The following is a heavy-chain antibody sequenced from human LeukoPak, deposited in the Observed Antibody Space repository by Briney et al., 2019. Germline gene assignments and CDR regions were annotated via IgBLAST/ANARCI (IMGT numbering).Heavy chain of an antibody. CDR1: GLDVKNNA. D-gene: IGHD2-2*02. CDR3: ATLYSDYGAY. V-gene: IGHV3-23*01. J-gene: IGHJ4*02. CDR2: ISGDGGT. Sequence: PGGSLTLSCAASGLDVKNNAMKWLRQAPGKGLEWVAAISGDGGTYYADSVKGRFTISRDTSKNTLYMQMNSLRAEDTALYSWATLYSDYGAYWGQGTLVTVSA.